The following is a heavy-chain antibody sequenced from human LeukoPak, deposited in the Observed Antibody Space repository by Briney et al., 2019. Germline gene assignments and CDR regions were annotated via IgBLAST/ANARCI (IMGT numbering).Heavy chain of an antibody. CDR1: GYTFTSYA. CDR3: ARGQQLEGGYFDY. J-gene: IGHJ4*02. Sequence: ASVKVSCKASGYTFTSYAMHWVRQAPGQRLEWMGWINAGNGNTKYSQKFQGRVTITRDTSASTAYMELSSLRSEDTAVYYCARGQQLEGGYFDYWGQGTLVTVSS. V-gene: IGHV1-3*01. D-gene: IGHD6-13*01. CDR2: INAGNGNT.